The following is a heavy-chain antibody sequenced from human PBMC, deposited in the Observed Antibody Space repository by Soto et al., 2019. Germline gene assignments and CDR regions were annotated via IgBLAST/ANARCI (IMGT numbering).Heavy chain of an antibody. V-gene: IGHV3-11*06. CDR3: ASDPLGKDAFDI. CDR2: ISSSSSYT. CDR1: GFTFSAYY. J-gene: IGHJ3*02. D-gene: IGHD7-27*01. Sequence: GGSLSLSFAASGFTFSAYYMSWIRQAPGKGLEWVSYISSSSSYTNYADSVKGRFTISRDNAKNSLYLQMNSLRAEDTAVYYCASDPLGKDAFDIWGQGTMVTVSS.